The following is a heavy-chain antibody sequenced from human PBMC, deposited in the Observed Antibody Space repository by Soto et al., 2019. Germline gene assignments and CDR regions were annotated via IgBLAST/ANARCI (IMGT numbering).Heavy chain of an antibody. Sequence: SVKVSCKASGGTFSSYAISWVRQAPGQGLEWMGGIIPIFGTANYAQKFQGRVTITADKSTSTAYMELSSLRSEDTAVYYCARDWEWYSNGQPYDAFDTWAQRTMVTVSS. CDR1: GGTFSSYA. CDR2: IIPIFGTA. V-gene: IGHV1-69*06. D-gene: IGHD6-19*01. J-gene: IGHJ3*02. CDR3: ARDWEWYSNGQPYDAFDT.